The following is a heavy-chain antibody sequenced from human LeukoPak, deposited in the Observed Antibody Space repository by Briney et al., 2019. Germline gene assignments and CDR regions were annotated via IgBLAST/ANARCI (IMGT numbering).Heavy chain of an antibody. D-gene: IGHD3-9*01. V-gene: IGHV4-59*08. CDR1: GGSISSYY. CDR3: ARSEAYYDILTGYYRYNWFDP. J-gene: IGHJ5*02. Sequence: SETLSLTCTVSGGSISSYYWSWIRQPAGKGVEWIGYIYYSGRSNYNPSLKSRVTISVDTSKNQFSLKLSSVTAADTAVYYCARSEAYYDILTGYYRYNWFDPWGQGTLVTVSS. CDR2: IYYSGRS.